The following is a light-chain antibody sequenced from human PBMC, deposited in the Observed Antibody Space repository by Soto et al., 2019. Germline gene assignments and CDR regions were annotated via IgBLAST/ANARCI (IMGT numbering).Light chain of an antibody. CDR2: DAS. CDR1: QSVSSY. CDR3: QQRSNWT. J-gene: IGKJ4*01. Sequence: EIVLTQSPATLSLSPGERATLSCRASQSVSSYLAWYQQKPGQAPRLLIYDASNRATGIPARFSGCGSGTDFTLTISSLEPEDFAVYYCQQRSNWTFGGGTKVDIK. V-gene: IGKV3-11*01.